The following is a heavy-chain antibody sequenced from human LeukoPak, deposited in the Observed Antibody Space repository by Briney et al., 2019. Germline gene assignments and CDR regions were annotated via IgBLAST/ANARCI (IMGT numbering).Heavy chain of an antibody. CDR3: AKEDFWSGPDLLYLDY. D-gene: IGHD3-3*01. Sequence: GGSLRLSCAASGFTFSSYAMSWVRQARGKRLEWVSAISGSGGSTYYADSVKGRFTISRDNSKNTLYLQMNSLRAEDAAVYYCAKEDFWSGPDLLYLDYWGQGTLVTVSS. V-gene: IGHV3-23*01. CDR1: GFTFSSYA. CDR2: ISGSGGST. J-gene: IGHJ4*02.